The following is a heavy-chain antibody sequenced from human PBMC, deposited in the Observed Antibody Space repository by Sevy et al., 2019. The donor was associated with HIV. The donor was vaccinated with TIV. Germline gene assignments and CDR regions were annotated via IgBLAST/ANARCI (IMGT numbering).Heavy chain of an antibody. CDR2: IWYDGSNI. Sequence: GGSLRLSCEASGFTFGSYGMHWVRQAPGKGLEWVADIWYDGSNIHYADSVRGRFTISRDNSKNTLFLQMNSLRAEDTAVYYCARERTYLFDYCGQGTLVTVYS. J-gene: IGHJ4*02. CDR1: GFTFGSYG. V-gene: IGHV3-33*08. CDR3: ARERTYLFDY.